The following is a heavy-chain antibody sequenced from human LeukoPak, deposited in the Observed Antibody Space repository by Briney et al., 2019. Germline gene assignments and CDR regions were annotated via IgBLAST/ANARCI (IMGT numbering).Heavy chain of an antibody. CDR1: GDSISSGNYY. Sequence: SETLSLTCTVSGDSISSGNYYWTWIRQPPGKGLEWIGYIYYSGSTYYNPSLKSRVTISVDTSKNQFSLKLSSVTAADTAVYYCARIYDSSGGAFDYWGQGTLVTVSS. CDR3: ARIYDSSGGAFDY. J-gene: IGHJ4*02. CDR2: IYYSGST. D-gene: IGHD3-22*01. V-gene: IGHV4-30-4*01.